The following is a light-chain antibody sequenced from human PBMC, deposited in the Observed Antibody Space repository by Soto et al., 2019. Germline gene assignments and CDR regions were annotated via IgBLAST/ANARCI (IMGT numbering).Light chain of an antibody. CDR2: DAS. CDR3: QQYGSSPS. V-gene: IGKV3-20*01. J-gene: IGKJ4*01. Sequence: RSRGKVSLCLGESATLSCIASQSVSNNYLAWYQQKPGQAPRLLIYDASNRATGIPARFSGSGSGTDFTLTISRLEPEDFAVYYCQQYGSSPSFGGGTKVDIK. CDR1: QSVSNNY.